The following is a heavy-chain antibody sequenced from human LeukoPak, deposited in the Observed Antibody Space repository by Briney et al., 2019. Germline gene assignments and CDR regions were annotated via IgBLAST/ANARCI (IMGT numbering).Heavy chain of an antibody. J-gene: IGHJ5*02. CDR3: ARYNWFDP. CDR2: FDPEDGET. Sequence: ASVKVSCKAPGGTFSSYAISWVRQAPGKGLEWMGGFDPEDGETIYAQKFQGRVTMTEDTSTDTAYMELSSLRSEDTAVYYCARYNWFDPWGQGTLVTVSS. CDR1: GGTFSSYA. V-gene: IGHV1-24*01.